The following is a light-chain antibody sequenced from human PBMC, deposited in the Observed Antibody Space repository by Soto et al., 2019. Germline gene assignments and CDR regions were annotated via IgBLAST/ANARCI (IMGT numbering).Light chain of an antibody. CDR3: QQGKSFPLT. CDR2: TAS. Sequence: DIQMTQSPSSVSASVGDTVTITCRASQDINKWLAWYQQKPGLAPNLVLYTASRLHGGGPSRFSGSASGTNFTLTISSLQPEDVGTYYCQQGKSFPLTFGGGTKVDI. CDR1: QDINKW. V-gene: IGKV1-12*01. J-gene: IGKJ4*01.